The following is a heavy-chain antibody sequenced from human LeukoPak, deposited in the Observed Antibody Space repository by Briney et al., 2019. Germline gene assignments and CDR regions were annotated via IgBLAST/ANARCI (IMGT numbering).Heavy chain of an antibody. Sequence: SETLSLTCTVSGGSISSYYWSWIRQPAGKGLEWIGRIDTSGSTNYNPSLKSRVTMSVDTSKNQFSLKLSSVTAADTAVYYCARDDPDYYDSSGYHNVLDYWGQGTLVTLSS. CDR2: IDTSGST. CDR3: ARDDPDYYDSSGYHNVLDY. D-gene: IGHD3-22*01. CDR1: GGSISSYY. V-gene: IGHV4-4*07. J-gene: IGHJ4*02.